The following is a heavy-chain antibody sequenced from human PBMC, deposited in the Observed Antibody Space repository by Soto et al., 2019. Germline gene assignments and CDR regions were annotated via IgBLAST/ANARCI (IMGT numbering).Heavy chain of an antibody. CDR2: IWYDGSKK. CDR3: ARDDVYYDGSARNDHYGMDV. V-gene: IGHV3-33*01. J-gene: IGHJ6*02. Sequence: QVQLVESGGGVVQPGRSLRLSCAATGFNFNGHGMHWVRQAPGKGLEGVSFIWYDGSKKYYADSLKGRFTISRDNSRNTLYLEMNSLRVEDTAVYYCARDDVYYDGSARNDHYGMDVWGQGTTVTVSS. CDR1: GFNFNGHG. D-gene: IGHD3-10*01.